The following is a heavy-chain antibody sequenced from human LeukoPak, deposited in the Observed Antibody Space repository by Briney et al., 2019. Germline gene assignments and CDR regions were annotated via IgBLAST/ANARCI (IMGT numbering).Heavy chain of an antibody. J-gene: IGHJ3*02. V-gene: IGHV4-39*01. D-gene: IGHD3-9*01. CDR2: VYYTGST. Sequence: PSETLSLTCSVSDGSINTISDYWGWVRQPPGKGLEWIGSVYYTGSTYYNAPFKSRVTISVDKSKNQFSLKLSSVTAADTAVYYCARHGGLRYFDWLGHGYAFDIWGQGTMVTVSS. CDR3: ARHGGLRYFDWLGHGYAFDI. CDR1: DGSINTISDY.